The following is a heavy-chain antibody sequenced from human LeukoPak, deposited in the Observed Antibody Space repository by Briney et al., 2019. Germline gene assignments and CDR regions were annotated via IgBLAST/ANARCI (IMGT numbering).Heavy chain of an antibody. CDR2: INPDSGGT. D-gene: IGHD6-13*01. CDR3: ARDGDRSSRFLHNWFDP. CDR1: GYTFTAYY. V-gene: IGHV1-2*02. Sequence: ASVKVSCKASGYTFTAYYMNWVRQAPGQGLEWMGWINPDSGGTNYAQNFQGRVTMTRDTSISTAYMELSSLRSDDTAVCFCARDGDRSSRFLHNWFDPWGQGTLVTVSS. J-gene: IGHJ5*02.